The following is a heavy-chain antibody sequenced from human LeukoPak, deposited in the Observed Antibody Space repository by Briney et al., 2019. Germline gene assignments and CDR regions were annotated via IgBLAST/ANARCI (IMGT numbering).Heavy chain of an antibody. Sequence: AAVKVSCMASGYTFTSYYMHWVRQAPGQGREGMGIINPSGGSTSYAQKFQGRVTMTRDTSTSTVYMELSSLRSEDTAVYYCARGAVEMATLFDYWGQGTLVTVSS. CDR3: ARGAVEMATLFDY. J-gene: IGHJ4*02. CDR1: GYTFTSYY. V-gene: IGHV1-46*01. D-gene: IGHD5-24*01. CDR2: INPSGGST.